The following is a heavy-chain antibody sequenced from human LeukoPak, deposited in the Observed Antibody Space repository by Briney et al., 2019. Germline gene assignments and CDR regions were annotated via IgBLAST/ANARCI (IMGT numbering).Heavy chain of an antibody. D-gene: IGHD3-10*01. Sequence: SQTLSLTCAVSGGSISSGGYSWSWIRQPPGKGLEWIGYIYHSGSTHYNPSLKSRVTISVDRSKNQFSLKLSSVTAADTAVYYCARGPYGSGAFDYWGQGTLVTVSS. CDR2: IYHSGST. J-gene: IGHJ4*02. CDR1: GGSISSGGYS. CDR3: ARGPYGSGAFDY. V-gene: IGHV4-30-2*01.